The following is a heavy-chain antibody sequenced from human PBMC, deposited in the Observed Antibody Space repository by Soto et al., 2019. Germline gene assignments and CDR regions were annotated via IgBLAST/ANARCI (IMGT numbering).Heavy chain of an antibody. Sequence: GGSLRLSCAASGFTFSSYGMHWVRQAPGKGLEWVAVIWYDGSNKYYADSVKGRFTISRDNSKNTLYLQMNSLRAEDTAVYYCARKPPLQEAYFDYWGQGTLVTVSS. D-gene: IGHD4-4*01. CDR3: ARKPPLQEAYFDY. CDR2: IWYDGSNK. J-gene: IGHJ4*02. CDR1: GFTFSSYG. V-gene: IGHV3-33*01.